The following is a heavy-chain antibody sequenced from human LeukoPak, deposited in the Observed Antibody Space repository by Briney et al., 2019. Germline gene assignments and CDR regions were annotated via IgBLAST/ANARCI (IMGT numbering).Heavy chain of an antibody. CDR3: ARGRPYYYDSSGYYLDAFDI. V-gene: IGHV3-33*01. Sequence: GGSLRLSCVASGLPFSSYGMHWVRQAPGSGLEWVAVIWFDGSKKYYADSVKGRFTISRDNSKNTLFLQMNSLGVEDTAVYYCARGRPYYYDSSGYYLDAFDIWGQGTMVTVSS. CDR2: IWFDGSKK. D-gene: IGHD3-22*01. CDR1: GLPFSSYG. J-gene: IGHJ3*02.